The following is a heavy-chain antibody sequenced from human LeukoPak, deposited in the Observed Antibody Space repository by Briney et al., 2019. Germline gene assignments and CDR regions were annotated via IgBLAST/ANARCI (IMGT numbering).Heavy chain of an antibody. J-gene: IGHJ4*02. CDR3: ARGRGAVAGPLDY. Sequence: SETLSLTCAVYGGSFSGYYWSWIRQPPGKELEWIGEINHSGSTNYNPSLKSRVTISVDTSKNQFSLKLSSVTAADTAVYYCARGRGAVAGPLDYWGQGTLVTVSS. D-gene: IGHD6-19*01. CDR2: INHSGST. CDR1: GGSFSGYY. V-gene: IGHV4-34*01.